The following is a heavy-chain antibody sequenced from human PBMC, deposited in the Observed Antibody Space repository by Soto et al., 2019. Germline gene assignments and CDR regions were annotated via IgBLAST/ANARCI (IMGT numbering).Heavy chain of an antibody. CDR1: GGTFSSYA. Sequence: QVQLVQSGAEVKKPGSSVKVSCTASGGTFSSYAISWVRQAPGQGLEWMGGIIPIFGTANYAQKFQGRVTITADESTSTAYMELSSLRSEDTAVYYCASSPNYYDSSGYNFQHWGQGTLVTVSS. CDR2: IIPIFGTA. D-gene: IGHD3-22*01. CDR3: ASSPNYYDSSGYNFQH. J-gene: IGHJ1*01. V-gene: IGHV1-69*12.